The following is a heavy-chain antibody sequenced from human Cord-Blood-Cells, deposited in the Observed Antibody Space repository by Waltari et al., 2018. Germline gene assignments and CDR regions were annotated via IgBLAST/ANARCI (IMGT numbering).Heavy chain of an antibody. D-gene: IGHD2-2*01. CDR2: IYHSGST. J-gene: IGHJ5*02. CDR1: GGSLSRSNW. CDR3: ASRHCSSTSCYLYNWFDP. V-gene: IGHV4-4*02. Sequence: QVQLQESGPGLVKPSGTLSLTCAVPGGSLSRSNWWCWVRQPPGKGLEWIGEIYHSGSTNYNPSLKSRVTISVDKSKNQFSLKLSSVTAADTAVYYCASRHCSSTSCYLYNWFDPWGQGTLVTVSS.